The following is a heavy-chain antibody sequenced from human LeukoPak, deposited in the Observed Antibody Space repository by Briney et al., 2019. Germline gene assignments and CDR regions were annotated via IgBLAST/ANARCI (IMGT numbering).Heavy chain of an antibody. CDR1: GGSISSGSYY. CDR3: AGMVTFQTNFDF. J-gene: IGHJ4*02. V-gene: IGHV4-61*02. Sequence: PSETLSLTCTASGGSISSGSYYWSWIRQPAGKGLEWIGRIYTSGSTNYNPSLKSRVTISADTSKNQFSLKLSSVTAADTAVYYCAGMVTFQTNFDFWGQGTLVTVSS. CDR2: IYTSGST. D-gene: IGHD2-21*02.